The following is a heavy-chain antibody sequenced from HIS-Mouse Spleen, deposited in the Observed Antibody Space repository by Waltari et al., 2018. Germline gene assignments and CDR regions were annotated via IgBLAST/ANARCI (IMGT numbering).Heavy chain of an antibody. CDR1: GVSISRRRYY. J-gene: IGHJ2*01. CDR3: AREIPYSSSWYDWYFDL. V-gene: IGHV4-39*07. CDR2: IYYSGRT. D-gene: IGHD6-13*01. Sequence: QLQLQESGPGLVNPSETLALTCPFSGVSISRRRYYLRRLRQPPGKGLEWIGSIYYSGRTYYNPSLKSRVTISVDTSKNQFSLKLSSVTAADTAVYYCAREIPYSSSWYDWYFDLWGRGTLVTVSS.